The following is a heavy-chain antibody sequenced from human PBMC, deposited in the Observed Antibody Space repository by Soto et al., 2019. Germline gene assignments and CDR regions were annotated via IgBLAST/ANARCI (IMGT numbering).Heavy chain of an antibody. D-gene: IGHD6-13*01. CDR1: GGTFSSYT. CDR2: IIPILGIA. V-gene: IGHV1-69*08. Sequence: QVQLVQSGAEVKKPGSSVKVSCKASGGTFSSYTISWVRQAPGQGLEWMGRIIPILGIANYAQKFQGRVTITADKATSTAYMELGSRRSEDTAVYYCARDIRRGSSSWYWFDPWGQGTLVTVSS. J-gene: IGHJ5*02. CDR3: ARDIRRGSSSWYWFDP.